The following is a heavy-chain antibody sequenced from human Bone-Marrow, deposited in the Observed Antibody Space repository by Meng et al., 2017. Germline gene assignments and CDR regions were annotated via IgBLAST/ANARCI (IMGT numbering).Heavy chain of an antibody. CDR1: GYSFTSYW. V-gene: IGHV5-51*01. CDR3: ERLIAAANTGGMDV. Sequence: GESLKISCKGSGYSFTSYWIGWVRQMPGKGLEWMGIIYPGDSDTRYSPSFQGQVSILADKSISTAYLQWSSLKASDTAMYYGERLIAAANTGGMDVWGQGTTVTVSS. D-gene: IGHD6-13*01. J-gene: IGHJ6*02. CDR2: IYPGDSDT.